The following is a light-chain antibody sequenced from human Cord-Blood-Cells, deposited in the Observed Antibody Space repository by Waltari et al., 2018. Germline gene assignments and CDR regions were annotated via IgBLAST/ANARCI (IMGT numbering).Light chain of an antibody. CDR1: SSNIRSNY. Sequence: QSVLTQPPSASGTPGQRATISCSGSSSNIRSNYVYWYQQLPGTAPKLLIYRNNRRPSGVPDRFSGSKSGTSASLAISGLRSEDEADYYCAAWDDSLSGWVFGGGTKLTVL. CDR2: RNN. CDR3: AAWDDSLSGWV. J-gene: IGLJ3*02. V-gene: IGLV1-47*01.